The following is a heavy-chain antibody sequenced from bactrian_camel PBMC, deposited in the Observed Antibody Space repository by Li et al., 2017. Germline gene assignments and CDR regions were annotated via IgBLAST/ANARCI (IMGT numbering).Heavy chain of an antibody. D-gene: IGHD2*01. CDR1: GFTFSNHW. J-gene: IGHJ6*01. Sequence: HVQLVESGGGLVQPGGSLRLSCAASGFTFSNHWMFWGRQAPGKGLEWVSSIYSDGSNTYYSDSVKGRFTISKGNTKNTLYLQMNSLKPEDTAMYYCAARGYCYISVGLFGGDVGFGYWGQGTQVTVS. CDR2: IYSDGSNT. V-gene: IGHV3S6*01. CDR3: AARGYCYISVGLFGGDVGFGY.